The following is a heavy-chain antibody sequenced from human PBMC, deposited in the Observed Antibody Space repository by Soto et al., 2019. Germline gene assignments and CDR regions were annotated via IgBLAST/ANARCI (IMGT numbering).Heavy chain of an antibody. J-gene: IGHJ4*02. CDR1: GYSFTSLD. D-gene: IGHD1-26*01. V-gene: IGHV1-8*01. Sequence: ASVKVSCKASGYSFTSLDINWVRQTTGQGLEWMGWMQPSSGRTGYAQKFQGRVTMTRDTSINTAYMELSSLTSDDTAFYYCARGVTEGVDYWGPGTLVTVYS. CDR2: MQPSSGRT. CDR3: ARGVTEGVDY.